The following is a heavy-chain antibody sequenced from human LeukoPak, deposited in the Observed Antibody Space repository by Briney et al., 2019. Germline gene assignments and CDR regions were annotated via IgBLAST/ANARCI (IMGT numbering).Heavy chain of an antibody. CDR1: GFTFSNAW. D-gene: IGHD2-15*01. CDR3: TTVYGRLPYYFDY. Sequence: PGGSLRLSCAASGFTFSNAWMSWVRQAPGKGLEWVGRIKSKTDGGTTDYAAPVKGRFTISRDDSKNTLYLQMNSLKTEDTAVYYCTTVYGRLPYYFDYWGQGTLVTVSS. CDR2: IKSKTDGGTT. V-gene: IGHV3-15*01. J-gene: IGHJ4*02.